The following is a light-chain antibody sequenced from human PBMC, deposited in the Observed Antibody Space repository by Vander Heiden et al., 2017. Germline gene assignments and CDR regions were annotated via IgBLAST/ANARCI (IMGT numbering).Light chain of an antibody. V-gene: IGKV3-20*01. CDR3: QQDGSPIFT. CDR2: GAS. CDR1: QSVSSSY. Sequence: EIVLTQSPGTLSLSPGERATLSCRASQSVSSSYLAWYQQKPGQAPRLLIYGASSRATGIPDRFSGSGSGTDFTLTISRLEPEDFAVYYCQQDGSPIFTFGHGTKVDIK. J-gene: IGKJ3*01.